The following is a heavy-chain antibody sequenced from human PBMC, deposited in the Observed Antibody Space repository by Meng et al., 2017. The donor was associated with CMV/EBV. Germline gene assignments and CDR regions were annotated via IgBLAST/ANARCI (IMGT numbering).Heavy chain of an antibody. CDR3: ARDHGGVVPAYWFDP. V-gene: IGHV1-2*02. CDR2: INPNSGGT. J-gene: IGHJ5*02. D-gene: IGHD2-2*01. CDR1: GYTFTGYY. Sequence: ASEKVSCKASGYTFTGYYMHWVRQAPGQGLEWMGWINPNSGGTNYAQKFQGRVTMTRDTSISTAYMELSRLRSDDTAVYYGARDHGGVVPAYWFDPWGQGTLVTVSS.